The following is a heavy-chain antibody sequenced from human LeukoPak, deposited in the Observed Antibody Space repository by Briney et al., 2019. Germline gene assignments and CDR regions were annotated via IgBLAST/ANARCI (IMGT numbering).Heavy chain of an antibody. D-gene: IGHD3-10*01. CDR2: IYYSGST. CDR3: ATEGRIIRGVIDI. V-gene: IGHV4-31*03. J-gene: IGHJ3*02. CDR1: GGSISSGNYY. Sequence: SETLSLTCTVSGGSISSGNYYWSWIRQHPGKGLEDIGYIYYSGSTYYNPSLKSRVTISVDTSQNQFCLTLSSVTAADTAVYYCATEGRIIRGVIDIWGQGPMVTVSS.